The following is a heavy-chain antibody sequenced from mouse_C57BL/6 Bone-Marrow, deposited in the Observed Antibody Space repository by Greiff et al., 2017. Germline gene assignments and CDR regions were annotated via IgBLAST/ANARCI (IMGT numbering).Heavy chain of an antibody. CDR2: INPNNGGT. V-gene: IGHV1-26*01. CDR3: AREGNCAWFAY. D-gene: IGHD4-1*01. J-gene: IGHJ3*01. CDR1: GYTFTDYY. Sequence: EVQLQQSGPELVKPGASVKISCKASGYTFTDYYMNWVKQSHGKSLEWIGDINPNNGGTSYNQKFKGKATLTVDKSSSTAYMELRSLTSEDSAVYYCAREGNCAWFAYWGQGTLVTVSA.